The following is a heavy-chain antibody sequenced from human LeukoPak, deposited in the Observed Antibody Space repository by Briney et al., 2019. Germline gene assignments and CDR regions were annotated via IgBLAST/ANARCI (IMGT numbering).Heavy chain of an antibody. V-gene: IGHV4-39*07. J-gene: IGHJ6*03. CDR2: IYYSGST. Sequence: KASETLSLTCTVSGGSISSSSYYWGWIRQPPGKGLEWIGSIYYSGSTYYNPSLKSRVTISVDTSKNQFSLKLSSVTAADTAVYYCARESPGVGTPGYYYYYYMDVWGKGTTVTVSS. CDR1: GGSISSSSYY. D-gene: IGHD2-15*01. CDR3: ARESPGVGTPGYYYYYYMDV.